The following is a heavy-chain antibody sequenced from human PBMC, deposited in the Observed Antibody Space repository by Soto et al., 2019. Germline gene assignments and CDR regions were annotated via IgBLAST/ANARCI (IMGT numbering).Heavy chain of an antibody. CDR3: ARSGYCSGGSCSNFDY. D-gene: IGHD2-15*01. J-gene: IGHJ4*02. V-gene: IGHV1-69*13. CDR2: IIPIFGTA. Sequence: GASVKVSCKASGGTLSSYAISWVRQAPGQGLEWMGGIIPIFGTANYAQKFQGRVTITADESTSTAYMELSSLRSEDTAVYYCARSGYCSGGSCSNFDYWGQGTLVTVSS. CDR1: GGTLSSYA.